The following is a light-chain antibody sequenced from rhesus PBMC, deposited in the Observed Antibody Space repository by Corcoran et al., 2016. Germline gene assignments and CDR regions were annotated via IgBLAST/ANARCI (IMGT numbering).Light chain of an antibody. CDR2: YDN. Sequence: SSDLTQPPSVSVSPGQTARITCGGTNLGSKFVHWYHQRPPQAPVLVIYYDNKRPSGIPERFSGSTSGNTATLTISGVEAGDEAADYCQVWDSSGDPYVFGAGTRLTVL. CDR1: NLGSKF. J-gene: IGLJ1*01. V-gene: IGLV3-36*02. CDR3: QVWDSSGDPYV.